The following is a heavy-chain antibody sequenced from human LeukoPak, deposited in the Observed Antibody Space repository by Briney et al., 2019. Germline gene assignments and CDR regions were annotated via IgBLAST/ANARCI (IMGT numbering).Heavy chain of an antibody. Sequence: GGSLRLSCATSGFMFSSNWMSWVRLAPGKGLEWVANIKEDGTETYYVDSVKGRFTISRDNAKNSLYLQMNSLRVEDTAVYYCAKEGRSLQTYWGQGTLVTVSS. D-gene: IGHD5-24*01. CDR1: GFMFSSNW. CDR2: IKEDGTET. J-gene: IGHJ4*02. CDR3: AKEGRSLQTY. V-gene: IGHV3-7*03.